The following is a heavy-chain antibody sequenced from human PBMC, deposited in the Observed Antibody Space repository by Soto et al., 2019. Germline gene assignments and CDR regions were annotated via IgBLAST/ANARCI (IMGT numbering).Heavy chain of an antibody. V-gene: IGHV3-7*04. J-gene: IGHJ4*02. CDR2: INQDGSET. Sequence: GGSLRLSCAASGLTYRDNWMSWVRQAPEKGLEWVANINQDGSETSYVDSVKGRFTISRDKSKNSLWLHMNSLRLDDTAVYYCARGSGSSYFDHGGQEILVTVSS. CDR3: ARGSGSSYFDH. D-gene: IGHD1-26*01. CDR1: GLTYRDNW.